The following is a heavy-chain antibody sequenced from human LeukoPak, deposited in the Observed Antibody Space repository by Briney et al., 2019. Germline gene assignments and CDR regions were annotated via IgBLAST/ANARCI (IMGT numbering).Heavy chain of an antibody. CDR3: ARADGGNLDAFDI. J-gene: IGHJ3*02. V-gene: IGHV1-8*01. D-gene: IGHD4-23*01. CDR1: GYTFTSYD. CDR2: MNPNSGNA. Sequence: ASVKVSCKASGYTFTSYDINWVRQATGQGLERMGWMNPNSGNAGYAQKFQGRVTMTRNTTISTAYMELSSLRSEDTAVYYCARADGGNLDAFDIWGQGTMVTVSS.